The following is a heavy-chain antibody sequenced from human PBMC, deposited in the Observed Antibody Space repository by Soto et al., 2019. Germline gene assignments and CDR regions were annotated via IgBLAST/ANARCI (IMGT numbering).Heavy chain of an antibody. CDR2: ISYTSTYI. CDR1: GFTFSSYS. Sequence: EVQLVESGGGLVTPGGSLRLSCSASGFTFSSYSMNWVRQAPGKGLEWVSSISYTSTYIYYAESLKGRFTISRDNAQNSLYLQMDSLRADDTAVYYCARTARGAVTTGYFDSWGQGTLVSVSS. J-gene: IGHJ4*02. V-gene: IGHV3-21*01. D-gene: IGHD4-4*01. CDR3: ARTARGAVTTGYFDS.